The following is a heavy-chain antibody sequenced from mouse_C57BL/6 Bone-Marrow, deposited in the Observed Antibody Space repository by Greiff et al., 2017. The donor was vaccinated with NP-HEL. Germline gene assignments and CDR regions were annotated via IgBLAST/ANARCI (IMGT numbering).Heavy chain of an antibody. Sequence: EVKLVESGGGLVKPGGSLKLSCAASGFTFSDYGMHWVRQAPEKGLEWFAYISSGSSTLYYAATVKGRFTISRDNAKNTLFLQMTSLRSEDTAMYYCARWYYGSSSFDYWGQGTTLTVYS. J-gene: IGHJ2*01. CDR2: ISSGSSTL. CDR3: ARWYYGSSSFDY. V-gene: IGHV5-17*01. D-gene: IGHD1-1*01. CDR1: GFTFSDYG.